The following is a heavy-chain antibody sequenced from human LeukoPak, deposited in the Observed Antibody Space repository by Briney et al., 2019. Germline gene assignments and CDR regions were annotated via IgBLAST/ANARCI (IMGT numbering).Heavy chain of an antibody. Sequence: PSETLSLTCTVSGYSISSGYYWGWIRQPPGKGLEWIGFIYYSGSTYYNPSLKSRVTISVDTSKNQFSLKLSSVTAADTAVYYCARRGGGGNPTDGAFDIWGQGTMVTVSS. CDR3: ARRGGGGNPTDGAFDI. D-gene: IGHD4-23*01. V-gene: IGHV4-38-2*02. CDR2: IYYSGST. CDR1: GYSISSGYY. J-gene: IGHJ3*02.